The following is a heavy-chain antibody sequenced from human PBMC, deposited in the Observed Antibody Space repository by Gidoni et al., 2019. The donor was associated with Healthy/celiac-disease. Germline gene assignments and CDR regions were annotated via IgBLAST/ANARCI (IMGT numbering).Heavy chain of an antibody. D-gene: IGHD3-22*01. V-gene: IGHV3-74*01. CDR1: GFPFRSYC. CDR2: INSDGRST. CDR3: ARVLKDSGYDSQPYYVDY. Sequence: EVQLVESGGGLVQPGGSLRLSCAASGFPFRSYCLHWVRQARGKGLVWDARINSDGRSTSYADSVKGRFTISRDNAKNTLYLQMNSLRAEDTAVYYCARVLKDSGYDSQPYYVDYWGQGTLVTVSS. J-gene: IGHJ4*02.